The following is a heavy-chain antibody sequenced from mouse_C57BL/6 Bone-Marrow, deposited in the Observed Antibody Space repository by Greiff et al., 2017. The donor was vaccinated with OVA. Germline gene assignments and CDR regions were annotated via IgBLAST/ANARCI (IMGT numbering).Heavy chain of an antibody. CDR1: GYTFTSYG. CDR3: ARLLMVTTLDY. Sequence: VKLMESGAELARPGASVKLSCKASGYTFTSYGISWVKQRTGQGLEWIGEIYPRSGNTYYNEKFKGKATLTADKSSSTAYMELRSLTSEDSAVYFCARLLMVTTLDYWGQGTTLTVSS. CDR2: IYPRSGNT. D-gene: IGHD2-2*01. J-gene: IGHJ2*01. V-gene: IGHV1-81*01.